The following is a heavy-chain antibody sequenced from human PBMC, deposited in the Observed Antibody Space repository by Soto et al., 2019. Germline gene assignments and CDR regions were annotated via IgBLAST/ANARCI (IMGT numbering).Heavy chain of an antibody. CDR1: GFTFSSYS. V-gene: IGHV3-21*01. CDR3: EGNSWYSHYYYGMDV. J-gene: IGHJ6*02. D-gene: IGHD6-13*01. Sequence: GGSLRLSCAASGFTFSSYSMNWVRQAPGKGLEWVSSISSSSSYIYYADSVKGRFTISRDNAKNSLYLQMNSLRAEDTAVYYCEGNSWYSHYYYGMDVWGQGTTVTVSS. CDR2: ISSSSSYI.